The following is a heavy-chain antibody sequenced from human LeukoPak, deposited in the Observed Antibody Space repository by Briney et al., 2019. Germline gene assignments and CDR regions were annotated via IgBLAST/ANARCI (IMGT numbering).Heavy chain of an antibody. V-gene: IGHV3-23*01. CDR2: ISGSGGST. CDR1: GFTFSSYA. CDR3: AKLRRSSGWSYDAFDI. J-gene: IGHJ3*02. D-gene: IGHD6-19*01. Sequence: QPGGSLRLSCAASGFTFSSYAMSWVRQAPGKGLEWVSAISGSGGSTYYADSVKGRFTISRDNSKNTLYLQMNSLRAEDTAVYYCAKLRRSSGWSYDAFDIWGQGTMVTVSS.